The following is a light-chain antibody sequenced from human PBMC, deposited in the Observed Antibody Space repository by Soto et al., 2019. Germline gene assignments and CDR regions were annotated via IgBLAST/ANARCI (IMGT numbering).Light chain of an antibody. CDR2: SAS. CDR1: QGIGKW. CDR3: QQCDSFPHT. V-gene: IGKV1D-12*01. Sequence: DIQMTQFPSSVSASVGDRVTLTCRASQGIGKWLAWYQQKPGKAPELLIYSASTLQSGVPSRFGGSGSGTDFTLTISSLQPEDFATYFCQQCDSFPHTVGGGTKVDSK. J-gene: IGKJ4*01.